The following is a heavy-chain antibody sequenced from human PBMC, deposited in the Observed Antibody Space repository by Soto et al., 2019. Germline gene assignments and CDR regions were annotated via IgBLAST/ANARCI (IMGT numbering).Heavy chain of an antibody. CDR1: GDSVSSNSAA. V-gene: IGHV6-1*01. CDR3: ERDLPGYSSSHYNWFAP. J-gene: IGHJ5*02. Sequence: PSQTLSLTCAISGDSVSSNSAAWNWIRQSPSRGLEWLGRTYYRSKWYNDYAVSVKSRITINPDTSKNQFSLQLNSVTPEDTAVYFCERDLPGYSSSHYNWFAPWGQGTLVTVSS. CDR2: TYYRSKWYN. D-gene: IGHD6-13*01.